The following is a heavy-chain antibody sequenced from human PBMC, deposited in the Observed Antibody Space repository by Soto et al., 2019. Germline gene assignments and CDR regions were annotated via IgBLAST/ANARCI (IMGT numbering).Heavy chain of an antibody. D-gene: IGHD6-13*01. Sequence: SETLSLTCTVSGGSISSYYWSWIRQPPGKGLEWIGYIYYSGSTNYNPSLKSRVTISVDTSKNQFSLKLSSVTAADTAVYYCARDHSSSWYNWFDPWGQGTLVTVSS. V-gene: IGHV4-59*01. CDR1: GGSISSYY. CDR3: ARDHSSSWYNWFDP. J-gene: IGHJ5*02. CDR2: IYYSGST.